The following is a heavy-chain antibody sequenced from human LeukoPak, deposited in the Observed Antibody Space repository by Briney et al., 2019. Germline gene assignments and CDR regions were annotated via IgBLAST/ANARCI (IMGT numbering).Heavy chain of an antibody. CDR3: ARPYCGGDCYTPYYGMDV. CDR1: GFIFRNYA. CDR2: ITGSGDTT. D-gene: IGHD2-21*02. V-gene: IGHV3-23*01. J-gene: IGHJ6*02. Sequence: GGSLRLSCAASGFIFRNYAMRWVRQAPGTGLEWVSAITGSGDTTYYADSVKGRFTISRDNSKNTLYLQMNSLRAEDTAVYYCARPYCGGDCYTPYYGMDVWGQGTTVTVSS.